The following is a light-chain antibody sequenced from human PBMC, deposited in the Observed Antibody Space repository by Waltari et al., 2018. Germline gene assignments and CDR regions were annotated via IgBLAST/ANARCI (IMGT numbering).Light chain of an antibody. CDR3: QSYDGDRSWV. J-gene: IGLJ3*02. V-gene: IGLV6-57*02. Sequence: FILTQSHSVSDSPGRPATILCSGSAGTFPTNYVHGYQQRPGSAPTTVIYPDNQRPSGVPDRFSGSVDSSSNSASLTISGLQTEDEADYYCQSYDGDRSWVFGGGTKLTVL. CDR2: PDN. CDR1: AGTFPTNY.